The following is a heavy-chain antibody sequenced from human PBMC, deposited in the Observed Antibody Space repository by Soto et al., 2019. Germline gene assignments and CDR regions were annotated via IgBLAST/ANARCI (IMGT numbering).Heavy chain of an antibody. CDR2: ISAHNGNT. D-gene: IGHD1-1*01. V-gene: IGHV1-18*01. CDR1: GYAFTTYG. J-gene: IGHJ4*02. Sequence: QVHLVQSGAEVKKPGASVKVSCKGSGYAFTTYGITWVRQAPGQGLEWMGWISAHNGNTNYAQRLQGGVPVTRDTSTSTAYIELRSLRSDDTAVYYCARGRYGDYWGQGALVTVSS. CDR3: ARGRYGDY.